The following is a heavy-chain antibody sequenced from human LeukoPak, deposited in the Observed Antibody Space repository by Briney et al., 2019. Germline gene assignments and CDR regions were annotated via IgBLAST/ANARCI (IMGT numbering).Heavy chain of an antibody. D-gene: IGHD6-19*01. J-gene: IGHJ5*02. CDR1: GYTFTGYG. CDR3: ARDLGQWLVPGWFDP. CDR2: ISAYNGNT. V-gene: IGHV1-18*01. Sequence: GASVKVSCKASGYTFTGYGISWVRQAPGQGLEWMGWISAYNGNTNYAQKLQGRVTMTTDTSTSTAYMELRSLRSDDTAVYYCARDLGQWLVPGWFDPWGQGTLVTVSS.